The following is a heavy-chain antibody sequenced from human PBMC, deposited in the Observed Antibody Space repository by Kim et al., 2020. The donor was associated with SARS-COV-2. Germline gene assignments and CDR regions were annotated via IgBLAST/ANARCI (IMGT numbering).Heavy chain of an antibody. D-gene: IGHD5-12*01. CDR1: GYRFSSYG. CDR3: ARDIVSTGVFDY. CDR2: ISTYTGDT. J-gene: IGHJ4*02. Sequence: ASVKVSCKASGYRFSSYGINWVRQAPGQGLEWMGWISTYTGDTNYAQKFQGRVSMTTETSTSTAYMELRSLRSHDTAVYYCARDIVSTGVFDYWGQGTRVTVSS. V-gene: IGHV1-18*01.